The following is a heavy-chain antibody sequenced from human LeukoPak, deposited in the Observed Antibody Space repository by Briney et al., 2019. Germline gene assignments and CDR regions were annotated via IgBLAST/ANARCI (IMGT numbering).Heavy chain of an antibody. CDR3: ARVGYNGVCYV. J-gene: IGHJ4*02. V-gene: IGHV1-3*01. CDR2: INAGNGNT. CDR1: GYTFTSYG. Sequence: GASVKVSCKASGYTFTSYGISWVRQAPGQRLEWMGWINAGNGNTKYSQKFQGRVTITRDTSASTAYMELSSLRSEDTAVYYCARVGYNGVCYVWGQGTLVTVSS. D-gene: IGHD2-8*01.